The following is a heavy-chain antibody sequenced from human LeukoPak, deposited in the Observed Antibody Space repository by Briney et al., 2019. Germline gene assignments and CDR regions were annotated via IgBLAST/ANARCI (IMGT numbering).Heavy chain of an antibody. CDR2: ISSSSTYI. CDR1: GFPFGSYS. CDR3: ARDRKNLVGVPTALDS. V-gene: IGHV3-21*01. J-gene: IGHJ4*02. Sequence: PGGSLRLSCAASGFPFGSYSMNWVRQAPGKGLEWVSSISSSSTYISYADSVKGRFTISRDNARNSLYLQMHSLRAEDTAMYYCARDRKNLVGVPTALDSWGQGTLVTVPS. D-gene: IGHD2-2*01.